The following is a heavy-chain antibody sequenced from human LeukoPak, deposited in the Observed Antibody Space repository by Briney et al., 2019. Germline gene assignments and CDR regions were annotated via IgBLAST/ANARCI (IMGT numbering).Heavy chain of an antibody. V-gene: IGHV1-2*02. J-gene: IGHJ3*02. CDR2: INPNSGGT. CDR3: ARDYGSSVAFAFDI. Sequence: ASVKVSCKASGYTFTGCYMHWVRQAPGQGLEWMGWINPNSGGTNYAQKFQGRVTMTRDTSISTAYMELSRLRSDDTAVYYCARDYGSSVAFAFDIWGQGTMVTVSS. CDR1: GYTFTGCY. D-gene: IGHD2-15*01.